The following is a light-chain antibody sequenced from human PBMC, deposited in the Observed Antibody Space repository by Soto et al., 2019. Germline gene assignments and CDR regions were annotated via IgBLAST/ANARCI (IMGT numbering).Light chain of an antibody. Sequence: DIQMTQSPSSLSAAVGDRVTFTCQASQDIYKYLNWYQQKPGKAPKLLIYDASKLERVVSSRISGSGAGTDFGLSVDSLQPEDTATYYCQQYDHPPYTLGQGTKVEIK. CDR3: QQYDHPPYT. J-gene: IGKJ2*01. V-gene: IGKV1-33*01. CDR1: QDIYKY. CDR2: DAS.